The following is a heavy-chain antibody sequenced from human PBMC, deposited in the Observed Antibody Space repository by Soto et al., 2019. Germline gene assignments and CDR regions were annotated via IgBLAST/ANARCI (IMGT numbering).Heavy chain of an antibody. CDR3: ATTDRVFYGLDV. Sequence: EVQLVESGGGLVQPGGSLRLSCEASGFTFRNYDMHWVRQGTGKGLEWVSGSSAAGDPDYADSVEGRFTISRENAQSSSFLQMNSLRVGDTAVYYNATTDRVFYGLDVWGQGTTVIVSS. J-gene: IGHJ6*02. D-gene: IGHD1-1*01. V-gene: IGHV3-13*05. CDR2: SSAAGDP. CDR1: GFTFRNYD.